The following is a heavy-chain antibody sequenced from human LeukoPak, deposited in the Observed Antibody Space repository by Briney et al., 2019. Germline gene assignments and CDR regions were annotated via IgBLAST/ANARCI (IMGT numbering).Heavy chain of an antibody. CDR2: IIPIFGTA. V-gene: IGHV1-69*13. D-gene: IGHD2-8*01. CDR1: GGTFSSYA. CDR3: ARDQLMSTGDFDY. Sequence: GASVKVSCKASGGTFSSYAISWVRQAPGQGLEWMGGIIPIFGTANYAQKFQGRVTITADESTSTAYMELSSLRSEDTAVYYCARDQLMSTGDFDYWGQGTLVTVSS. J-gene: IGHJ4*02.